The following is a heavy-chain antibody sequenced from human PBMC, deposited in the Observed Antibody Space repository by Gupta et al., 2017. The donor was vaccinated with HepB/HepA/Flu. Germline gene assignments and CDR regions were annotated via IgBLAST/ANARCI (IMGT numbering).Heavy chain of an antibody. J-gene: IGHJ4*02. V-gene: IGHV4-31*03. CDR1: GGSISSGGYY. Sequence: QVQLQESGPGLVKPSQTLSLTCTVSGGSISSGGYYWGWIRQFPGKGLEWIGYTHFNGNTYYNPSLKSRLTMSVATSQNQFSLTLTSVTAADTAVYYCARYSHVYDCSGYHYFFDYWGQGTLVTVSS. CDR2: THFNGNT. CDR3: ARYSHVYDCSGYHYFFDY. D-gene: IGHD3-22*01.